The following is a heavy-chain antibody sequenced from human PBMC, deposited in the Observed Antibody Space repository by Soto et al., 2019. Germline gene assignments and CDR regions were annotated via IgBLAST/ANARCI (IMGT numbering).Heavy chain of an antibody. V-gene: IGHV4-59*01. CDR1: GRSISSYY. CDR3: ARVAYSSSWYSGGFDY. Sequence: SETLSLTCTVSGRSISSYYWSWIRQPPGKGLEWIGYIYYSGSTNYNPSLKSRVTISVDTSKNQFSLKLSSVTAADTAVYYCARVAYSSSWYSGGFDYWGQGTLVTVSS. CDR2: IYYSGST. J-gene: IGHJ4*02. D-gene: IGHD6-13*01.